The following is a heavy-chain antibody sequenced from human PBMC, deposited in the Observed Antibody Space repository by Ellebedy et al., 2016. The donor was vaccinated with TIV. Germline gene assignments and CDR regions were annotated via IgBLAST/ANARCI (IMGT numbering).Heavy chain of an antibody. Sequence: GESLKISCAASGFTFSSFAMSWVRQAPGKGLEWVSTITSSGGNTYYADSVKGQFTISRDNSKNTLFLQMNSLRGEDTAVYYCAKNTGSSSSYYFDYWGQGTLVTVSS. CDR1: GFTFSSFA. CDR2: ITSSGGNT. CDR3: AKNTGSSSSYYFDY. D-gene: IGHD6-13*01. V-gene: IGHV3-23*01. J-gene: IGHJ4*02.